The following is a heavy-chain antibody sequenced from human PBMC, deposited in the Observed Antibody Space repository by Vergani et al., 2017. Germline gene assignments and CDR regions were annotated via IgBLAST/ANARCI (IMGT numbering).Heavy chain of an antibody. CDR3: SRIRFLECKSYYYYYMDV. Sequence: EVQLLESGGGLVQPGGSLRLSCAASGFTFSSYAMGWVRQAPGKGLEWVSAIIGIVGSTYYADSVKVRFTISRDNSKNTLYLQMNSLRAEDTAVYYCSRIRFLECKSYYYYYMDVWGKGTTVTVSS. CDR1: GFTFSSYA. D-gene: IGHD3-3*01. V-gene: IGHV3-23*01. CDR2: IIGIVGST. J-gene: IGHJ6*03.